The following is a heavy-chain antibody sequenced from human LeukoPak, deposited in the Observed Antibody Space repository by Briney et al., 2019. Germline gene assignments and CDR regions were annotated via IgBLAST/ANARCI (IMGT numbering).Heavy chain of an antibody. V-gene: IGHV3-33*01. Sequence: GGSLRLSCAASGFTFSSYGMHWVRQAPGKGLEWVAVVWDDGSSQNYADSVKGRFTISRDNSKNTLYLQMNSLRAEDTAVYYCARVPLGEFKGFDPWGQGTLVTVSS. D-gene: IGHD3-10*01. J-gene: IGHJ5*02. CDR1: GFTFSSYG. CDR3: ARVPLGEFKGFDP. CDR2: VWDDGSSQ.